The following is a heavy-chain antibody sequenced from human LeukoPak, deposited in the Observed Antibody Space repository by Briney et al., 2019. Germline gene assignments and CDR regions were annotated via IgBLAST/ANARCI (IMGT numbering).Heavy chain of an antibody. CDR1: GYTFTSYD. J-gene: IGHJ5*02. CDR2: IIPIFGTA. D-gene: IGHD5-18*01. V-gene: IGHV1-69*06. Sequence: SVKVSCKASGYTFTSYDINWVRQATGQGLEWMGGIIPIFGTANYAQKFQGRVTITADKSTSTAYMELSSLRSEDTAVYYCARSSVDTAMVNWFDPWGQGTLVTVSS. CDR3: ARSSVDTAMVNWFDP.